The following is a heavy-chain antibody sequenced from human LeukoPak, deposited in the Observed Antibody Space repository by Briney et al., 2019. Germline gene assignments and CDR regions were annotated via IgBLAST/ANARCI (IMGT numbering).Heavy chain of an antibody. D-gene: IGHD3-10*01. CDR1: GGSITTDY. CDR3: ARHTIRGVVFDY. Sequence: PSETLSLTCTVSGGSITTDYWSWIRQPPGKGLEWIGYISDTGNTIYNTPLESRVSISVDTSKNQFSLKLSSVTAADTAVYYCARHTIRGVVFDYWGRGTRVTVSS. V-gene: IGHV4-59*08. CDR2: ISDTGNT. J-gene: IGHJ4*02.